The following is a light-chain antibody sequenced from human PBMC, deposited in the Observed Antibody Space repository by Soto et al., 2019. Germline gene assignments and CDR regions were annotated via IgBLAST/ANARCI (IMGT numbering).Light chain of an antibody. Sequence: QSVLTQPPSVSGAPGQRVTISCTGSSSNIGAGYDVHWYQQLPGTAPKLLIYGNNNRPSGVPDRFSGSKSGTSASLAITGLQAEDEADYYCQSYDNSLSGSWAFGGGTKLTVL. CDR2: GNN. CDR1: SSNIGAGYD. J-gene: IGLJ2*01. CDR3: QSYDNSLSGSWA. V-gene: IGLV1-40*01.